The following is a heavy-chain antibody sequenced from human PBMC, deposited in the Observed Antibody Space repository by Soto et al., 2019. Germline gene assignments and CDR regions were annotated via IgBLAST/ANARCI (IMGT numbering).Heavy chain of an antibody. J-gene: IGHJ4*02. Sequence: ASETLSLTCTVSGGSISTENYFWGWVRQPPGKGLQWIGTIYYTGRTYYSPSLKSRLTISVDTSKNQFSLKLRSVTAADTAVYYCMRDVTSAAHNWGQGTLVTVSS. D-gene: IGHD2-2*01. CDR2: IYYTGRT. CDR3: MRDVTSAAHN. V-gene: IGHV4-39*01. CDR1: GGSISTENYF.